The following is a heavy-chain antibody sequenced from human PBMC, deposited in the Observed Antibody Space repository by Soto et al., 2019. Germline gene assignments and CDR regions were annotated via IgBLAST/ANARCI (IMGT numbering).Heavy chain of an antibody. V-gene: IGHV4-34*01. D-gene: IGHD6-19*01. Sequence: PSETLSLTCAVYAGSFSHYYWNWIRQSPGKGLEWIGKIKHSGSSNYNPSLRSRVSIPVDMFKNQFSLRLTSVTAADTAVYYCARGGSSDWQVALDIWGQGTMVTVSS. CDR1: AGSFSHYY. CDR3: ARGGSSDWQVALDI. CDR2: IKHSGSS. J-gene: IGHJ3*02.